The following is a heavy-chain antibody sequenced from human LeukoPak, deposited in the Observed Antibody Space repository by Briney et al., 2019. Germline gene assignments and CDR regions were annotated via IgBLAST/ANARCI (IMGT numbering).Heavy chain of an antibody. J-gene: IGHJ4*02. CDR1: GFTFSSYE. D-gene: IGHD6-6*01. V-gene: IGHV3-21*01. CDR3: ASGFSSSPYFDY. CDR2: ITGSSSYI. Sequence: GGSLRLSCAASGFTFSSYEMNWVRQAPGKGLEWVSFITGSSSYIYYTDSVKGRFTISRDNAKNSLFLQMNSLRDEDTAVYYCASGFSSSPYFDYWGQGTLVTVSS.